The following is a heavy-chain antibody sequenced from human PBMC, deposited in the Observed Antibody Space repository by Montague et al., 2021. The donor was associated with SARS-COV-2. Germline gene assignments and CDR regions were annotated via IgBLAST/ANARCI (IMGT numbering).Heavy chain of an antibody. CDR1: GFSLTTSGFS. D-gene: IGHD3-10*01. Sequence: PALVKPTQTLTLTCTFSGFSLTTSGFSVGWIRQPPGKALEWLARIDWDDDKYYSTSLKTRLTISKDTSKNQVVLTMTNMDPVDTATYYCARTAGTDYTGYYYYAMDVWGQGTTVTVSS. CDR2: IDWDDDK. CDR3: ARTAGTDYTGYYYYAMDV. J-gene: IGHJ6*02. V-gene: IGHV2-70*11.